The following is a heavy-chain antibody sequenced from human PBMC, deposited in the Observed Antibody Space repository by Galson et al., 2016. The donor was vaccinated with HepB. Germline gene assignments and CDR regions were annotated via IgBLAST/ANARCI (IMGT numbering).Heavy chain of an antibody. CDR2: ISYSGSA. CDR3: ARASRIEPYTSGWYFFDS. V-gene: IGHV4-39*06. D-gene: IGHD6-19*01. CDR1: GGSVTNSPFH. J-gene: IGHJ4*02. Sequence: SETLSLTCTVSGGSVTNSPFHWAWIRQPAGKGLEWIGTISYSGSAYYNSSLKSRLSISIDPSNNQFPLMLSSVTAADTAMYFCARASRIEPYTSGWYFFDSWGQGILVTVPS.